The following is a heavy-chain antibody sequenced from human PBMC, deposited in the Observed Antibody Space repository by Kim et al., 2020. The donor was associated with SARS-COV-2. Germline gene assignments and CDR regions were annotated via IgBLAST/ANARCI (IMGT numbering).Heavy chain of an antibody. CDR3: ARHPGGPTGGDYALGY. CDR1: GGSISSSSYY. CDR2: IYYSGSP. Sequence: SETLSLTCTVSGGSISSSSYYWGWIRQPPGKGLEWIGSIYYSGSPYYNPSLKSRVTISVDTSKNQFSLKLSSVTAADTAVYYCARHPGGPTGGDYALGYWGQGTLVTVSS. V-gene: IGHV4-39*01. J-gene: IGHJ4*02. D-gene: IGHD4-17*01.